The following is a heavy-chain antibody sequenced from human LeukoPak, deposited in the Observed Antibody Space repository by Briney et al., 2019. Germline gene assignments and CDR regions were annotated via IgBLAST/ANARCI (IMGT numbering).Heavy chain of an antibody. CDR1: GFTFSSYE. CDR3: ARDDYVGSFDY. J-gene: IGHJ4*02. CDR2: ISSSGSTI. V-gene: IGHV3-48*03. D-gene: IGHD4-17*01. Sequence: PGGSLRLSCAASGFTFSSYEMNWVRQAPGKGLEWVSYISSSGSTIYYADSVKGRFTISRDNAQNSLYLQMNSLRAEDTAVYYCARDDYVGSFDYWGQGTLVTVSS.